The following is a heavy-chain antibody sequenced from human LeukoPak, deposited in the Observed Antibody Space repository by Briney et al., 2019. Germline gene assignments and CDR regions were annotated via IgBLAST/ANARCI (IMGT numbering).Heavy chain of an antibody. Sequence: GASVKVSCKASGYTFTSYGISWVRQAPGQGLEWMGWISAYNGNTNYAQKLQGRVAMTTDTSTSTAYMELRSLRSDDTALYYCARDPRHRIAARPVWFEPWGQGTLVTVSS. CDR3: ARDPRHRIAARPVWFEP. D-gene: IGHD6-6*01. V-gene: IGHV1-18*01. CDR2: ISAYNGNT. CDR1: GYTFTSYG. J-gene: IGHJ5*02.